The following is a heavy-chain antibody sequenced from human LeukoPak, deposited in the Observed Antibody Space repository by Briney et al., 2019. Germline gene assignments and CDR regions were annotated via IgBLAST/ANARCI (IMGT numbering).Heavy chain of an antibody. CDR3: ARHRGGTNWFDP. CDR1: GGSISSYY. V-gene: IGHV4-59*08. D-gene: IGHD2-15*01. J-gene: IGHJ5*02. Sequence: SETLSLTCTVSGGSISSYYWSWLRQPPGKGLEWIGYIFYIGSTNYNPSLKGRFTISLDTSKNQFSLQLRSVTAADTAVYYCARHRGGTNWFDPWGQGTLVTVSS. CDR2: IFYIGST.